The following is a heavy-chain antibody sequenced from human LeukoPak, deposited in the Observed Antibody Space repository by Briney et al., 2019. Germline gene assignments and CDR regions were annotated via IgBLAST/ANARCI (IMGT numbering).Heavy chain of an antibody. CDR2: ISISSNYI. V-gene: IGHV3-21*01. Sequence: GGSLRLSCAASGFTFSRYSMNWVRQAPGKGLEWVSSISISSNYIYYPDSLKGRFTISRDNAKNSLYLQMNSLRAEDTAVYYCARGSRLGVVERDVFDIWGQGTMVTVSS. CDR3: ARGSRLGVVERDVFDI. CDR1: GFTFSRYS. D-gene: IGHD3-3*01. J-gene: IGHJ3*02.